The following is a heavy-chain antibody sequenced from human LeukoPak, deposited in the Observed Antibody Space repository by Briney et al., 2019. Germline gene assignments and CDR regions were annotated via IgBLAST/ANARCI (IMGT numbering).Heavy chain of an antibody. D-gene: IGHD6-19*01. Sequence: ASVKVSCEASGYTFTSYAMHWVRQAPGQRLEWMGWINAGNGNTKYSQKFQGRVTITRDTSASTAYMELSSLRSEDTAVYYCARALNSSGWYDYWGQGTLVTVSS. V-gene: IGHV1-3*01. J-gene: IGHJ4*02. CDR1: GYTFTSYA. CDR3: ARALNSSGWYDY. CDR2: INAGNGNT.